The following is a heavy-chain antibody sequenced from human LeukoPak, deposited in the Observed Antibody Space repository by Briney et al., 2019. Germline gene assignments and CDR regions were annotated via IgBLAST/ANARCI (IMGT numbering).Heavy chain of an antibody. CDR3: AKSFGPVIAAAGTGAD. V-gene: IGHV3-30*04. CDR1: GFTFSSYA. D-gene: IGHD6-13*01. Sequence: GGSLRLSCAASGFTFSSYAMHWVRQAPGKGLEWVAVISYDGSNKYYADSVTGRFTISRDNSKNTLYLQMNSLRAEDTAVYYCAKSFGPVIAAAGTGADWGQGILVTVSS. J-gene: IGHJ4*02. CDR2: ISYDGSNK.